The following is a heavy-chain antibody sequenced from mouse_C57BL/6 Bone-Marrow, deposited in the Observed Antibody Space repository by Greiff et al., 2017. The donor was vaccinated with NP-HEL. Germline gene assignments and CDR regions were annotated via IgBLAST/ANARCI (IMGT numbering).Heavy chain of an antibody. CDR3: ARSYDYALFAY. CDR1: GYTFTDYY. J-gene: IGHJ3*01. CDR2: INPYNGGT. D-gene: IGHD2-4*01. V-gene: IGHV1-19*01. Sequence: LKQSGPVLVKPGASVKMSCKASGYTFTDYYMNWVKQSHGKSLEWIGVINPYNGGTSYNQKFKGKATLTVDKSSSTAYMELNSLTSEDSAVYYCARSYDYALFAYWGQGTLVTVSA.